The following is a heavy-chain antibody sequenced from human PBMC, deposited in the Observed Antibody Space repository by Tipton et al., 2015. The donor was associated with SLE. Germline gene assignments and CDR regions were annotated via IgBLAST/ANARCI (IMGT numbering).Heavy chain of an antibody. V-gene: IGHV4-59*11. Sequence: TLSLTCTVSGGSIRSHHWSWIRQPPGKGLEWIGYIYYSGSTNYNPYLKSRVTISVDTSKNQFSLKLSSVTAADTAVYYCARVPVAGTGYDYWGQGTLVTVSS. CDR2: IYYSGST. D-gene: IGHD6-19*01. CDR1: GGSIRSHH. CDR3: ARVPVAGTGYDY. J-gene: IGHJ4*02.